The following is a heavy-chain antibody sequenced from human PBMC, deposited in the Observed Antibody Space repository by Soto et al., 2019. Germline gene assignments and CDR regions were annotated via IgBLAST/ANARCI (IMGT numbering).Heavy chain of an antibody. CDR1: GGSFSSYA. CDR2: IIPIFATA. D-gene: IGHD3-3*02. J-gene: IGHJ6*02. CDR3: ARDPHFYHGMDV. Sequence: QVQLVQSGAEVKKPGSSVKVSCKASGGSFSSYAISWVRQAPGQGLEWMGGIIPIFATANYAQKFQGRVMITADESTSTAYMELSSLRSKDTTVYYCARDPHFYHGMDVWGQGTTVTVSS. V-gene: IGHV1-69*01.